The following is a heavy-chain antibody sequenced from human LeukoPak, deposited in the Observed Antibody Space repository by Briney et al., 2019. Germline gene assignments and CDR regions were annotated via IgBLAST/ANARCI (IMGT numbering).Heavy chain of an antibody. CDR2: IKQDGSEK. CDR3: AREKGYCSSTSCYLADYYYYYMDV. V-gene: IGHV3-7*01. CDR1: GFTISSYW. Sequence: GGSLRLSCAASGFTISSYWMSWVRQAPGKGLEWVANIKQDGSEKYYVDSVRGRFTISRDNAKNSLYLQMNSLRAEDTAVYYCAREKGYCSSTSCYLADYYYYYMDVWGKGTTVTVSS. J-gene: IGHJ6*03. D-gene: IGHD2-2*01.